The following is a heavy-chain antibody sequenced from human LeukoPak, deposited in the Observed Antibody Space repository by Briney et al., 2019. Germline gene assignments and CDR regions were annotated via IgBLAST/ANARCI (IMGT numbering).Heavy chain of an antibody. V-gene: IGHV4-34*01. J-gene: IGHJ4*02. CDR2: INHSGST. CDR1: GGSFSGYY. CDR3: ARVGYYDFWSGSQGVYFDY. Sequence: SETLSLTCAVYGGSFSGYYWSWIRQPPGKGLEWIGEINHSGSTNYNPSLKSRVTISVDTSKDQFSLKLSSVTAADTAVYYCARVGYYDFWSGSQGVYFDYWGQGTLVTVSS. D-gene: IGHD3-3*01.